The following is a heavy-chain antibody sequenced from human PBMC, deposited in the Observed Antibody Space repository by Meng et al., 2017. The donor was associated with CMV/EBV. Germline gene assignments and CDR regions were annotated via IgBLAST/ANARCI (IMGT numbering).Heavy chain of an antibody. CDR2: IIPILGIA. D-gene: IGHD5-24*01. Sequence: SVKVSCKASGGTFSSYAISWVRQAPGQGLEWMGGIIPILGIANYAQKFQGRVTITADKSTSTAYMELSSLRSEDTAVYYCARKSRWLTRGDAFDIWGQGTMVTVSS. CDR1: GGTFSSYA. CDR3: ARKSRWLTRGDAFDI. V-gene: IGHV1-69*10. J-gene: IGHJ3*02.